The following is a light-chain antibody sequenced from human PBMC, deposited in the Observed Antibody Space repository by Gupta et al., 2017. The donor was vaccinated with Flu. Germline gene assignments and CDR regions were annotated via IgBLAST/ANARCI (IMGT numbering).Light chain of an antibody. J-gene: IGLJ3*02. Sequence: VTISCIGTSSDVGSYDSVSWYQHSPGTAPNLIIYTVRSRPSGVPDRFSGSKSGNTASLTISGLQAEDEADYYCSSYTTTSTLWVFGGGTKLTVL. CDR3: SSYTTTSTLWV. CDR2: TVR. CDR1: SSDVGSYDS. V-gene: IGLV2-18*02.